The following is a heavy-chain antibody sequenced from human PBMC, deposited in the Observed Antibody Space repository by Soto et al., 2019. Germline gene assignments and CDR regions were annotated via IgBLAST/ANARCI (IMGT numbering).Heavy chain of an antibody. CDR1: GFTVSSNY. Sequence: PGGSLRLSCAASGFTVSSNYMSWVRQAPGKGLEWVSVIYSGGSTYYADSVKGRFTISRDNSKNTLYLQMNSLRAEDTAVYYCARENSPMTTVTPRFDPWGQGTLVTVSS. J-gene: IGHJ5*02. D-gene: IGHD4-17*01. CDR3: ARENSPMTTVTPRFDP. CDR2: IYSGGST. V-gene: IGHV3-66*01.